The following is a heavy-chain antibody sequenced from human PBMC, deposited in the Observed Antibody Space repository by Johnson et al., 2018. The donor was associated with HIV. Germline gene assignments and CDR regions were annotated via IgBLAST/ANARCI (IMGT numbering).Heavy chain of an antibody. CDR3: ARARPLGYCTGGSCSLDAFDI. V-gene: IGHV3-30-3*01. CDR2: ISYDGSNK. D-gene: IGHD2-15*01. Sequence: QVQLVESGGGLVQPGGSLRLSCAASGFTFSSHAMHWVRQAPGKGLEWVAVISYDGSNKYYADSVKGRFNISRDNGKNSLFLQSNSLRAEDTALYYCARARPLGYCTGGSCSLDAFDIWGQGTMVTVSS. CDR1: GFTFSSHA. J-gene: IGHJ3*02.